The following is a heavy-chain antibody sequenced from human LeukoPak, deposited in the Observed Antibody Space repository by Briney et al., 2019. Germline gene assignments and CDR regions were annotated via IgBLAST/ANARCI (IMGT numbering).Heavy chain of an antibody. CDR1: GFTFSSYN. J-gene: IGHJ4*02. V-gene: IGHV3-48*01. Sequence: PGGSLRLSSAASGFTFSSYNMNWVRQAPGKGLEWVSYISSGSTVIYYADSVKGRFTISRDNAKNSLYLQMNSLRAEDTAVYYCARDSGLTLFDYWGQGTLVTVSS. CDR3: ARDSGLTLFDY. CDR2: ISSGSTVI. D-gene: IGHD3/OR15-3a*01.